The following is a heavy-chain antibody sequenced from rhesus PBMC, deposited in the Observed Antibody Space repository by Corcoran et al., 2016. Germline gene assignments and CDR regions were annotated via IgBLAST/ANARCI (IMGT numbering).Heavy chain of an antibody. CDR1: GGSISGGYD. CDR3: ARRIGYNYSP. V-gene: IGHV4-76*01. CDR2: IYGSCGST. J-gene: IGHJ4*01. D-gene: IGHD5-12*01. Sequence: QVQLQESGPGVVKPSETLSLTCAVSGGSISGGYDWSWIRQPPGKGLEWIGYIYGSCGSTTYNPSLKNRVTISKDASKNEFSLKLSSVTAADTAVYYCARRIGYNYSPWGQGVLVTVSS.